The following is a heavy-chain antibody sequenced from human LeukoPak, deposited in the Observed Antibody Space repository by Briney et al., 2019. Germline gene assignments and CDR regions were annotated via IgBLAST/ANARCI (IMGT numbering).Heavy chain of an antibody. J-gene: IGHJ4*02. D-gene: IGHD5-18*01. V-gene: IGHV4-34*01. CDR1: GGSFSGYY. Sequence: PSETLSLTCAVYGGSFSGYYWSWIRQPPGKGLEWIGEINHSGSTNYNPSLKSQVTISVDTSKNQFSLKLSSVTAADTAVYYCARPKGYSYANYFDYWGQGTLVTVSS. CDR2: INHSGST. CDR3: ARPKGYSYANYFDY.